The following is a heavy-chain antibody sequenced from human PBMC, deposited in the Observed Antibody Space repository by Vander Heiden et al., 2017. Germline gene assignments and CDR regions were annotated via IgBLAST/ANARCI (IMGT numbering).Heavy chain of an antibody. D-gene: IGHD3-22*01. V-gene: IGHV1-46*01. Sequence: QVQLVQSGAEAQKPGASVKVSCKASGSTCTSYNMHWVRQAPGQGLEWMGIINPSGGSTSYAQKFQGRVTMTRDTSTSTVYMELSSLRSEDTAVYYCARDEVVITTSLDYWGQGTLVTVSS. J-gene: IGHJ4*02. CDR1: GSTCTSYN. CDR2: INPSGGST. CDR3: ARDEVVITTSLDY.